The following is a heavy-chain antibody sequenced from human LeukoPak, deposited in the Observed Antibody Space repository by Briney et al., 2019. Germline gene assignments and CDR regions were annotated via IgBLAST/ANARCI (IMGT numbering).Heavy chain of an antibody. CDR2: ISGSGGST. CDR3: AKVPHLYYGSGSYQLDF. CDR1: GFTFSSYA. V-gene: IGHV3-23*01. D-gene: IGHD3-10*01. J-gene: IGHJ4*02. Sequence: GGSLRLSCAASGFTFSSYAMTWVRQAPGKGLEWVLVISGSGGSTYCADSVKGRFTVSRDNSKKALYLQMNSLRADDTAIYYCAKVPHLYYGSGSYQLDFWGQGTLVTVSS.